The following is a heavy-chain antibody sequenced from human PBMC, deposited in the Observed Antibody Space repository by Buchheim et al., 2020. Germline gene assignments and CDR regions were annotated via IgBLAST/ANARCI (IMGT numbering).Heavy chain of an antibody. Sequence: QVQPQESGPGLVKPSETLSLTCTVSGGSISSYYWSWIRQPPGKGLEWIGYIYYSGSTNYNPSLKSRVTITVDTSKNQFSLKLSSVTAADTAVYYCAREGTNCSSTSCQGGVAPYGMDVWGQGTT. V-gene: IGHV4-59*01. J-gene: IGHJ6*02. CDR3: AREGTNCSSTSCQGGVAPYGMDV. CDR1: GGSISSYY. D-gene: IGHD2-2*01. CDR2: IYYSGST.